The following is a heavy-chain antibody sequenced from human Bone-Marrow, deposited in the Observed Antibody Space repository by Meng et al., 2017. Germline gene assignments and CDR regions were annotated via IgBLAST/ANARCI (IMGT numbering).Heavy chain of an antibody. CDR3: ARHALEMATTFD. V-gene: IGHV5-51*01. CDR2: IYPGDSDT. CDR1: GYSFTSYW. J-gene: IGHJ4*02. D-gene: IGHD5-24*01. Sequence: GESLKISCKGSGYSFTSYWIGWVRQMPGKGLEWMGIIYPGDSDTRYSPSFQGQITISADKSINTAYLQWSSLKASDTAVYYCARHALEMATTFDWGQGTLVTVSS.